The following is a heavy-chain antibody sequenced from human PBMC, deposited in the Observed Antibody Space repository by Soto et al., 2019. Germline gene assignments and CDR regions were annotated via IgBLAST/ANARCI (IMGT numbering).Heavy chain of an antibody. CDR1: VGSISSGGYY. Sequence: PSETLSLTGTVSVGSISSGGYYWSWIRQHPGKGLEWIGYIYYSGSTYYNPSLKSRVTISVDTSKNQFSLKLSSVTAADTAVYYCARELTGGLRFLGVGMDVWGQGTTVTVSS. CDR2: IYYSGST. CDR3: ARELTGGLRFLGVGMDV. J-gene: IGHJ6*02. D-gene: IGHD3-3*01. V-gene: IGHV4-31*03.